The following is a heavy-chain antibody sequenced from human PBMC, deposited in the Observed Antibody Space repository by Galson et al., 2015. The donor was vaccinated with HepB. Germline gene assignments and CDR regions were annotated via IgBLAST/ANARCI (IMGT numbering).Heavy chain of an antibody. V-gene: IGHV3-21*01. CDR1: GFTFSSYS. CDR3: TGYVLRFLEWLFMDPEYFQH. J-gene: IGHJ1*01. Sequence: SLRLSCAASGFTFSSYSMNWVRQAPGKGLEWVSSISSSSSYIYYADSVKGRFTISRDNAKNSLYLQMNSLRAEDTAVYYCTGYVLRFLEWLFMDPEYFQHWGQGTLVTVSS. D-gene: IGHD3-3*01. CDR2: ISSSSSYI.